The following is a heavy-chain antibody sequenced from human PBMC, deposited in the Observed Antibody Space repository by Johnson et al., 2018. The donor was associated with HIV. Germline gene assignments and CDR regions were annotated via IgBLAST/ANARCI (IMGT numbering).Heavy chain of an antibody. CDR3: TRVVVITQEK. Sequence: VQLVESGGDLVQPGGSLRLSCAASGFTFDDYAMHWVRQAPGKGLEWVSGISWNSGSIGYADSVKGRFTISRDNSKNTLYLQMNSLRAEDTALYYCTRVVVITQEKWGQGTMVTVSS. V-gene: IGHV3-9*01. CDR1: GFTFDDYA. CDR2: ISWNSGSI. D-gene: IGHD3-22*01. J-gene: IGHJ3*01.